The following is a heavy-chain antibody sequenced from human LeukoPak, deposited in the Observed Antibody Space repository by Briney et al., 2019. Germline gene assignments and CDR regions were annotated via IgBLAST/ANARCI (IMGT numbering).Heavy chain of an antibody. V-gene: IGHV4-30-2*01. CDR2: IYHSGST. J-gene: IGHJ1*01. D-gene: IGHD3-10*01. Sequence: PSQTLSLTCTVSGGSISSGGYYWSWIRQPPGKGLEWIGYIYHSGSTYYNPSLKSRVTISVDRSKNQFSLKLSSVTAADTAVYYCARVFWRDGSGSYYKTRAEYFQHWGQGTLVTVSS. CDR1: GGSISSGGYY. CDR3: ARVFWRDGSGSYYKTRAEYFQH.